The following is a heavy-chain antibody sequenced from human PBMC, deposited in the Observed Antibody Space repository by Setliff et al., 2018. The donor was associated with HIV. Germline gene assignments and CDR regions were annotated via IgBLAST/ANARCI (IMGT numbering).Heavy chain of an antibody. D-gene: IGHD1-1*01. CDR3: AMVIGWNDAGDY. CDR2: INHSGST. CDR1: GESFSGYF. V-gene: IGHV4-34*01. Sequence: SETLSLTCAVYGESFSGYFWSWIRQPPGKGLEWIGEINHSGSTNYNPSPKSRVSISVATSKNQFSLKLSFVTAADTAVYYCAMVIGWNDAGDYWGRGTLVTVSS. J-gene: IGHJ4*02.